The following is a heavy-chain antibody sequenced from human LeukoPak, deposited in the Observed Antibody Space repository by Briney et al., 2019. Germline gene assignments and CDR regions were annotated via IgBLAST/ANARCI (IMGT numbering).Heavy chain of an antibody. Sequence: SETLSLTCTVSGGSINNYYWSWIRQRPGKGLEWIGHIYYSGSNKNNPSLKSRVTMTVDTSKNQFSLKLTSVTAADTAMYFCARFGSYFEYWGQGILVTVSS. V-gene: IGHV4-59*12. CDR2: IYYSGSN. J-gene: IGHJ4*02. CDR1: GGSINNYY. D-gene: IGHD3-10*01. CDR3: ARFGSYFEY.